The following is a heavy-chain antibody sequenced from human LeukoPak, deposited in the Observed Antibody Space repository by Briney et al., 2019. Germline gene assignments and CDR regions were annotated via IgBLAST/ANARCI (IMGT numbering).Heavy chain of an antibody. Sequence: PGGSLRLSCAASGFTFSSYEMNWVRQAPGKGLEWVSYIISSGSTIYYADSVKGRFTISRDNAKNSLYLQMNSLRAEDTAVYYCASESGDYGDYFDYLGQGTLVTVSS. CDR2: IISSGSTI. J-gene: IGHJ4*02. CDR3: ASESGDYGDYFDY. V-gene: IGHV3-48*03. D-gene: IGHD4-17*01. CDR1: GFTFSSYE.